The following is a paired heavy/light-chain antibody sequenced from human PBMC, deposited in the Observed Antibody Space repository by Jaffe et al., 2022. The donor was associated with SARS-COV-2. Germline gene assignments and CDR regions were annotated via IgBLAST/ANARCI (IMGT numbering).Heavy chain of an antibody. Sequence: EVQLVESGGGLVQPGGSLKLSCAASGFAFSVSAVHWVRQTSGKGLEWIGRMRNKANSYDTAYAASVNGRFTISRDDSRNTAYLEMNSLKIEDTAVYFCTRRAEFCSGDTCNFDLWGQGTLVTVSS. J-gene: IGHJ4*02. V-gene: IGHV3-73*02. CDR3: TRRAEFCSGDTCNFDL. CDR1: GFAFSVSA. CDR2: MRNKANSYDT. D-gene: IGHD2-15*01.
Light chain of an antibody. CDR3: QQRSSWFT. CDR2: EAS. J-gene: IGKJ2*01. Sequence: EVVLTQSPATLSLSPGERATLSCRASQSVSNYLAWFQQKPGQAPRLLIYEASNRATGIPARFSGSGSGTDFTLTISSLEPEDFAIYYCQQRSSWFTFGQGTRLEI. CDR1: QSVSNY. V-gene: IGKV3-11*01.